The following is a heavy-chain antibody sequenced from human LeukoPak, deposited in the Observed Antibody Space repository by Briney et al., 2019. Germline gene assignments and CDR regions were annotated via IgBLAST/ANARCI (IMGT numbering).Heavy chain of an antibody. D-gene: IGHD2-8*02. Sequence: PGGSLRLSCAASGFTFSSYAMSWVRQAPGKGVERVSAISGSGGSTYYADSVKGRFTISRDNSKNTLYLQTNSLRAEDTAVYYCAKKPGRAFDIWGQGTMVTVSS. CDR1: GFTFSSYA. CDR2: ISGSGGST. CDR3: AKKPGRAFDI. J-gene: IGHJ3*02. V-gene: IGHV3-23*01.